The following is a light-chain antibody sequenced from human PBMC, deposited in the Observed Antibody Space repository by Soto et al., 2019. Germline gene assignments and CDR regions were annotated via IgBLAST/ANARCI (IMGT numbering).Light chain of an antibody. V-gene: IGLV1-40*01. Sequence: QSVLTQPPSVSGAPGQRVTISGNGSKSNIGANYNVNWYQQSPGTAPKLLIYANDNRPSGVPQRFSGSKSGTSASLAITGLQTEDEADYYCQSYDTSLPGLLFGVGTKLTVL. CDR3: QSYDTSLPGLL. CDR1: KSNIGANYN. J-gene: IGLJ2*01. CDR2: AND.